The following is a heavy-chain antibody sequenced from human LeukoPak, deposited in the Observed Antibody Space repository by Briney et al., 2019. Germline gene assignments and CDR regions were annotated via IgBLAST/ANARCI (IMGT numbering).Heavy chain of an antibody. CDR2: ISYAGSNK. D-gene: IGHD4/OR15-4a*01. CDR3: ASRGASANYY. CDR1: GFTFSSYA. Sequence: GGSLRLSCAPSGFTFSSYAMHWVRQAPGKGLEWVAVISYAGSNKFYADSVKGRFTISRDNAKNSLYLQMNSLRAEDTAVYYCASRGASANYYWGQGTLVTVSS. J-gene: IGHJ4*02. V-gene: IGHV3-30-3*01.